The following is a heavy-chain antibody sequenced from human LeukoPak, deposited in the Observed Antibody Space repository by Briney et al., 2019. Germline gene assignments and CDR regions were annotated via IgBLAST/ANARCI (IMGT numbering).Heavy chain of an antibody. J-gene: IGHJ4*02. CDR1: GFTFSSYA. Sequence: PGGSLRLSCAASGFTFSSYAMSWVRQAPGKGLEWVSAISGSGGSTYYADSVKGRFTISRDNSKNTLYLQMNSLRAEGTAVYYCAKDREGNYDILTGYSPLDYWGQGTLVTVSS. V-gene: IGHV3-23*01. D-gene: IGHD3-9*01. CDR3: AKDREGNYDILTGYSPLDY. CDR2: ISGSGGST.